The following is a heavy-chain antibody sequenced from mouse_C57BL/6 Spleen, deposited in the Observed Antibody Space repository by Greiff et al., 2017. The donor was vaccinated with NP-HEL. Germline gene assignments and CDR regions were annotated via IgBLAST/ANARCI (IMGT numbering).Heavy chain of an antibody. CDR3: ARDGSSGYAMDY. CDR1: GYTFTSYW. Sequence: QVQLQQPGAELVRPGSSVKLSCKASGYTFTSYWMHWVKQRPIQGLEWIGNIDPSDSETHYNQKFKDKATLTVDKSSSTAYMQLSRLTSEDSAVDDLARDGSSGYAMDYWGQGTSVTVSS. D-gene: IGHD1-3*01. CDR2: IDPSDSET. V-gene: IGHV1-52*01. J-gene: IGHJ4*01.